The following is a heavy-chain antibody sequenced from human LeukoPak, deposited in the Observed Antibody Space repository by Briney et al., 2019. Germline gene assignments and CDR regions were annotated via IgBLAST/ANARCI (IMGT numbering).Heavy chain of an antibody. Sequence: SETLSFTCAVSGGSISNYYCSWIRQPPGKGLEWLGYIHYSGYTNYNPSLKSRVTISVDTSKNQFSLNLSSVTAADTAVYYCARHWGSDWYFDLWGRGTLVTVSS. V-gene: IGHV4-59*01. J-gene: IGHJ2*01. CDR1: GGSISNYY. CDR3: ARHWGSDWYFDL. CDR2: IHYSGYT. D-gene: IGHD7-27*01.